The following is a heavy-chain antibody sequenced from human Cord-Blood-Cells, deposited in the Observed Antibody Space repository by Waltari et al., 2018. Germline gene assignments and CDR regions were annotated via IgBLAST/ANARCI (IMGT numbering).Heavy chain of an antibody. D-gene: IGHD1-1*01. CDR2: ISSSSGYI. J-gene: IGHJ6*03. Sequence: EVQLVESGGGLVKPGGSLRLSCAAAGFTFSSYSMNWVRQAPGKGLEWVSSISSSSGYIYYADSVKGRFTISRDNAKNSLYLQMNSLRAEDTAVYYWARDAGLEPDYYYMDVWGKGTTVTVSS. CDR1: GFTFSSYS. CDR3: ARDAGLEPDYYYMDV. V-gene: IGHV3-21*01.